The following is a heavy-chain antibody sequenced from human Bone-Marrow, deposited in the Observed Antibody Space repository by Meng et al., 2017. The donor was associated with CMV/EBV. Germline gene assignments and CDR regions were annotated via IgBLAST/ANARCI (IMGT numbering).Heavy chain of an antibody. J-gene: IGHJ6*02. V-gene: IGHV3-21*01. CDR2: ISSSSSYI. CDR3: ARVAYGGFDSSSWYDYYGMDV. Sequence: GESLKISCAASGFTFDSYSMNWVRQAPGKGLEWVSSISSSSSYIYYADSVKGRFTISRDNAKNSLYLQMNSLRAEDTAVYYCARVAYGGFDSSSWYDYYGMDVWGQGTTVTVSS. CDR1: GFTFDSYS. D-gene: IGHD3-22*01.